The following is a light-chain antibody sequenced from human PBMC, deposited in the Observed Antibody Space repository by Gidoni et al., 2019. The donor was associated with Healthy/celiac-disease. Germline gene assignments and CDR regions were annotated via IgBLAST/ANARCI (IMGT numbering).Light chain of an antibody. CDR3: QQYGSSPPWT. CDR1: QRVSSSY. CDR2: GAS. V-gene: IGKV3-20*01. Sequence: IVLTQSPRTLSLSPGERATLSCRASQRVSSSYLAWYQQKPGQAPRLLIYGASSRATGLPDRFSGSGSGTDFTLTISRLEPEDFAVYYCQQYGSSPPWTFGQGTKVEIK. J-gene: IGKJ1*01.